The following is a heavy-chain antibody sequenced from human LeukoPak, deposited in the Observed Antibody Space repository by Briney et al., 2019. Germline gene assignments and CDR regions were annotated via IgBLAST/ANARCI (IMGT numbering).Heavy chain of an antibody. CDR1: GFTFSAYA. CDR3: EREQSGTRGWYRVDY. V-gene: IGHV3-23*01. D-gene: IGHD6-19*01. CDR2: IRGNSERT. J-gene: IGHJ4*02. Sequence: GGSLRLSCAASGFTFSAYAITWVRQAPGKGLEWVSAIRGNSERTYYADSVRGRFTISRDNSKDTVYLQISSLRVEDTAVYYCEREQSGTRGWYRVDYWGQGTLVAVSS.